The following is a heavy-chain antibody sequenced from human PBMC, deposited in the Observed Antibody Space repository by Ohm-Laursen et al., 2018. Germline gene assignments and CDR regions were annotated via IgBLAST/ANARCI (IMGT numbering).Heavy chain of an antibody. CDR1: GFTFSSYA. CDR3: AKVSVVVVAAGSCNDY. J-gene: IGHJ4*02. CDR2: ISDNGGVT. Sequence: SLRLSCSATGFTFSSYAMSWVRQAPGKGLEWVSDISDNGGVTYYAESVRGRFTISRDNSKDTLFLQMNSLRAEDTAVYYCAKVSVVVVAAGSCNDYWGPGTLVTVSS. D-gene: IGHD2-15*01. V-gene: IGHV3-23*01.